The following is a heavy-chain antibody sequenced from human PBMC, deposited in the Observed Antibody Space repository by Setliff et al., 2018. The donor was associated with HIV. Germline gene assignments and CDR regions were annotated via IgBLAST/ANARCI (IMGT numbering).Heavy chain of an antibody. D-gene: IGHD3-3*01. CDR3: ARVCPPVRYNFWSGYYPKAGYFDY. CDR1: GGSISSHY. J-gene: IGHJ4*02. Sequence: PSETLSLTCTVSGGSISSHYWSWIRHHPGKGLEWIGYIHYSGSIYYNPSLKSRVTISVDTSKNQFSLKLSSVTAADTAVYYCARVCPPVRYNFWSGYYPKAGYFDYWGQGALVTVSS. CDR2: IHYSGSI. V-gene: IGHV4-59*06.